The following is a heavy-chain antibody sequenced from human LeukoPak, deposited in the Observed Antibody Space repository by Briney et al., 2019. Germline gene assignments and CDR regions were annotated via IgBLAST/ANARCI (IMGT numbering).Heavy chain of an antibody. D-gene: IGHD3-16*02. J-gene: IGHJ6*03. CDR1: GFTFSSYS. Sequence: GGSLRLSCAASGFTFSSYSMNWVRQAPGKGLEWVPYISSSSSTIYYADSVKGRFTISRDNAKNSLYLQMNSLRDEDTAVYYCARRRVWGSYRKNYYYYYMDVWGKGTTVTVSS. CDR2: ISSSSSTI. V-gene: IGHV3-48*02. CDR3: ARRRVWGSYRKNYYYYYMDV.